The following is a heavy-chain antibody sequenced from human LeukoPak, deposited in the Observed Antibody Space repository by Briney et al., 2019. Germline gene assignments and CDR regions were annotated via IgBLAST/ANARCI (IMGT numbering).Heavy chain of an antibody. D-gene: IGHD2-21*02. V-gene: IGHV3-23*01. J-gene: IGHJ4*02. CDR2: ISGSGGST. Sequence: GGSLRLSCAASGFIFSSYAMSWVRQAPGKGLEWVSAISGSGGSTHYADSVKGRFTISRDNSKNTLYLQVNSLRAEDTAVYYCEKWRGGDCYLDYWGQGTLVTVSS. CDR3: EKWRGGDCYLDY. CDR1: GFIFSSYA.